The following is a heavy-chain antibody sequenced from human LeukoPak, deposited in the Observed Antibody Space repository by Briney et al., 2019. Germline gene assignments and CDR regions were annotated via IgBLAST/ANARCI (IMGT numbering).Heavy chain of an antibody. CDR1: GYTFTDYY. D-gene: IGHD1-26*01. CDR3: ARWEWELLRNWFDP. J-gene: IGHJ5*02. Sequence: ASVKVSCKASGYTFTDYYMHWVRQAPGQGLEWMGWINPNSGGTNYAQKFQGRVTMTRDTSISTAYMELSRLRSEDTAVYYCARWEWELLRNWFDPWGQGTLVTVSS. CDR2: INPNSGGT. V-gene: IGHV1-2*02.